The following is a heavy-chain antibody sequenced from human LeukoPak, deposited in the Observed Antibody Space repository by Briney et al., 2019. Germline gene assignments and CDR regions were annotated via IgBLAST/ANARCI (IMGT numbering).Heavy chain of an antibody. CDR1: GYTFTCYY. V-gene: IGHV1-2*06. D-gene: IGHD6-6*01. CDR3: ARVARSKEENWFDP. Sequence: GASXKVSFKASGYTFTCYYMHWVRQAPGQGLEWMGRINPNSGGTNYAQKFQGRVTITRDTSISTAYMGLSRLRDEDTAVYYCARVARSKEENWFDPWGQGTLVTVSS. J-gene: IGHJ5*02. CDR2: INPNSGGT.